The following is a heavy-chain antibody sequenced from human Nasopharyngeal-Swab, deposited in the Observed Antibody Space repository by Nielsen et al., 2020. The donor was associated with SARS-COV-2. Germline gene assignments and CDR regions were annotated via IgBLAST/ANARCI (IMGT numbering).Heavy chain of an antibody. CDR1: GFTFSSYR. CDR2: ISSGRTSI. Sequence: GESLKISCAASGFTFSSYRMNWVSQAPGKGPEWVSCISSGRTSIYYADSVKGRFTISRDNAKNSLYLQMNSLRAEDTAVYYCARGDTDLVTIRDYWGQGTLVTVSS. CDR3: ARGDTDLVTIRDY. V-gene: IGHV3-21*01. D-gene: IGHD5-18*01. J-gene: IGHJ4*02.